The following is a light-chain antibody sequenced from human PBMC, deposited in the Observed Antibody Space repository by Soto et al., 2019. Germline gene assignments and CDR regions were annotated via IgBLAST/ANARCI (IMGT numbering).Light chain of an antibody. CDR2: SAS. J-gene: IGKJ3*01. CDR3: QQYNDWPFT. V-gene: IGKV3-15*01. Sequence: IVMTQSPATLSVSPGERATLSCRASQSISNNLAWYQQRPGQAPRLLISSASTRAAGIPARFSASGSGTEFTLSISSLQSEDFAVYYCQQYNDWPFTFGPGTRVDFK. CDR1: QSISNN.